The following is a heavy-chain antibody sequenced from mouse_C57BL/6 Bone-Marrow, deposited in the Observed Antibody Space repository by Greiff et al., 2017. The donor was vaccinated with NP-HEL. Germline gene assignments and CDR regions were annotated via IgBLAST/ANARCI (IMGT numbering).Heavy chain of an antibody. CDR3: ARSRDSSGPFAD. J-gene: IGHJ3*01. D-gene: IGHD3-2*02. CDR2: IDPSDSYT. CDR1: GYTFTSYW. Sequence: VKLQESGAELVMPGASVKLSCKASGYTFTSYWMHWVKQRPGQGLEWIGEIDPSDSYTNYNQKFKGKSTLTVDKSSSTAYMQLSSLTSEDSAVYYCARSRDSSGPFADWGKGTLVTVSA. V-gene: IGHV1-69*01.